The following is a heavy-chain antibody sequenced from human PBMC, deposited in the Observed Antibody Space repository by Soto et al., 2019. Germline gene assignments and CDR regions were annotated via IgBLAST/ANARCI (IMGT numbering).Heavy chain of an antibody. CDR1: GFTFSSYA. CDR3: AKSDYDILTGGDY. CDR2: ISGSGGST. Sequence: EVQLLESGGGLVQPGGSLRLSCAASGFTFSSYAMSWVRQAPGKGLEWVSAISGSGGSTYYADSVKGRFNISRDNSKNTLYLQMNSLRAEDTAVYYCAKSDYDILTGGDYWGQGTLVTVSS. D-gene: IGHD3-9*01. J-gene: IGHJ4*02. V-gene: IGHV3-23*01.